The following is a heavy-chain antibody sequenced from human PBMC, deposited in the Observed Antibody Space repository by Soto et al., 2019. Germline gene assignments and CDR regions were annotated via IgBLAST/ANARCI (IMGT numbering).Heavy chain of an antibody. Sequence: PSETLSLTCTVSGGSISSYYWSWIRQPPGKGLEWIGYIYYSGSTNYNPSLKSRVTISVDTSKNQFSLKLGSVTAADTAMYYCASYPSIVVVPAAPLDAFDIWGQGTMVTVSS. V-gene: IGHV4-59*01. CDR2: IYYSGST. J-gene: IGHJ3*02. D-gene: IGHD2-2*01. CDR1: GGSISSYY. CDR3: ASYPSIVVVPAAPLDAFDI.